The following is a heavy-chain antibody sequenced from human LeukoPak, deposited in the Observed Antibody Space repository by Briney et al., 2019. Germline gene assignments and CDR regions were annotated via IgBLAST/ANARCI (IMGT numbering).Heavy chain of an antibody. J-gene: IGHJ4*02. CDR1: GGSISSYY. CDR2: IYYSGIT. D-gene: IGHD1-26*01. V-gene: IGHV4-59*01. CDR3: ARGSGD. Sequence: TSETLSLTCTVSGGSISSYYRSWIRQPPGKGLEWIGYIYYSGITNYNPSLKSRVTISVDTSKNQFSLKLSSVTAADTAVYYCARGSGDWGQGTLVTVSS.